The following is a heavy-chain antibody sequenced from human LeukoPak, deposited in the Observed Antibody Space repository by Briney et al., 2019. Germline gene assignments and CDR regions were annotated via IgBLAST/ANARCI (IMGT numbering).Heavy chain of an antibody. D-gene: IGHD1-14*01. CDR2: IYYSGTT. CDR3: ARHEWGITNAFDI. V-gene: IGHV4-39*01. Sequence: SETLSLTCTVSGGSFSSSDYYWGWVRQPPGRGLEWVGSIYYSGTTYYNPSLKSRVTISVNTAKNQFSLKLRSVTAADTAVYYCARHEWGITNAFDIWGQGTMVTVSS. J-gene: IGHJ3*02. CDR1: GGSFSSSDYY.